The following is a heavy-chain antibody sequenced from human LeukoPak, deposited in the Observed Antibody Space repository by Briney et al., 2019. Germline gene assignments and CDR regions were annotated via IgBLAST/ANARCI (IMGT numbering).Heavy chain of an antibody. CDR2: INHSGST. V-gene: IGHV4-34*01. Sequence: PGGSLRLSCVASGFTFSSFWMSWIRQPPGKGLEWIGEINHSGSTNYNPSLKSRVTISVDTSKNQFSLKLSSVTAADTAVYYCARRRRVPAANYYMDVWGKGTTVTVSS. D-gene: IGHD2-2*01. CDR1: GFTFSSFW. J-gene: IGHJ6*03. CDR3: ARRRRVPAANYYMDV.